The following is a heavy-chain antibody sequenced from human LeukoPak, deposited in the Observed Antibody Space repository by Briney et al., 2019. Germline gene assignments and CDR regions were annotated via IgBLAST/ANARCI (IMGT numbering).Heavy chain of an antibody. D-gene: IGHD2-2*01. Sequence: GGSLRLSCAASGFTFDDYAMHWVRQAPGKGLEWVSGTSWNSGSIGYADSVKGRFTISRDNAKNSLYLQMNSLRAEDTALYYCAKTPFVVPVPAYFDYWGQGTLVTVSS. J-gene: IGHJ4*02. CDR3: AKTPFVVPVPAYFDY. CDR1: GFTFDDYA. CDR2: TSWNSGSI. V-gene: IGHV3-9*01.